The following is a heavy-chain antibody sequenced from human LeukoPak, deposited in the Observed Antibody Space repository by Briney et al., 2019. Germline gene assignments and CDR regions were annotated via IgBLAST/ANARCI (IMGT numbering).Heavy chain of an antibody. V-gene: IGHV3-23*01. Sequence: GGSLRLSCAASGFTFSSYAMSWVRQAPGKGLEWVSAISGSGGSTYYADSVKGRFTISRDNSKNTLYLQMNSLRAEDTAVYYCAKDNAYYYGSGSYYFGYWGQGTLVTVSS. D-gene: IGHD3-10*01. CDR1: GFTFSSYA. CDR3: AKDNAYYYGSGSYYFGY. CDR2: ISGSGGST. J-gene: IGHJ4*02.